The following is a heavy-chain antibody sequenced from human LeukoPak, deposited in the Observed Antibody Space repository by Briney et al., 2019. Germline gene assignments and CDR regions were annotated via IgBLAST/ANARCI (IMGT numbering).Heavy chain of an antibody. D-gene: IGHD2-21*01. CDR3: ARDNGDVVAPLLDV. V-gene: IGHV3-21*01. J-gene: IGHJ6*04. CDR1: GFTFSSYS. CDR2: ISDSSSYI. Sequence: GGSLRLSCVASGFTFSSYSMNWVRQAPGKGLEWVSSISDSSSYIYYADSVKGRFTISRNNAKNSLYLQMNSLRAEDTAVYYCARDNGDVVAPLLDVWGKGTTVTISS.